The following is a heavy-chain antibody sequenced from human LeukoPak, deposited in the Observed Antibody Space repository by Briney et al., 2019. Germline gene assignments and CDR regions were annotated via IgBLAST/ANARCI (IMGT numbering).Heavy chain of an antibody. Sequence: ASVKVSCKASGYTFTSYGISWVRQAPGQGLEWMGWISAYNGNTNHAQKLQGRVTMTTDTSTNTAYMELRSLRSDDTAVYYCARIGTFYYDSSGYYPGDYWGQGTLVTVSS. D-gene: IGHD3-22*01. CDR2: ISAYNGNT. CDR1: GYTFTSYG. CDR3: ARIGTFYYDSSGYYPGDY. J-gene: IGHJ4*02. V-gene: IGHV1-18*01.